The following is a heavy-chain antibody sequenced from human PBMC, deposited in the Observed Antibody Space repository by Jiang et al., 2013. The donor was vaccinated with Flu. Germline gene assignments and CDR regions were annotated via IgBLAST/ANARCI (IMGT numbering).Heavy chain of an antibody. CDR1: GDSVSSDSTT. Sequence: QTLSLTCAISGDSVSSDSTTWSWIRQSPSRGLEWLGRTYFRSKWYNDYAVSVKSRITINPDTSKNQFSLHLNSVTPDDTAVYYCARDRISTAFDYWGQGTLVIVSS. D-gene: IGHD3-10*01. J-gene: IGHJ4*02. CDR3: ARDRISTAFDY. V-gene: IGHV6-1*01. CDR2: TYFRSKWYN.